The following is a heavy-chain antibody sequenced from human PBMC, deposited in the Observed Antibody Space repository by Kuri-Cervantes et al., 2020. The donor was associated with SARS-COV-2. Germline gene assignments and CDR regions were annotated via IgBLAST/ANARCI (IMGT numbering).Heavy chain of an antibody. Sequence: TVSCKGSGYSFTSYWIGWVRQMPGKGLEWMGIIYPGDSDTRYSPSFQGQVTISADKSISTAYLQWSSLKASDTAMYYCARSLAARHTGLYYYYGLDVWGQGTTVTVSS. D-gene: IGHD6-6*01. CDR3: ARSLAARHTGLYYYYGLDV. CDR2: IYPGDSDT. CDR1: GYSFTSYW. J-gene: IGHJ6*02. V-gene: IGHV5-51*01.